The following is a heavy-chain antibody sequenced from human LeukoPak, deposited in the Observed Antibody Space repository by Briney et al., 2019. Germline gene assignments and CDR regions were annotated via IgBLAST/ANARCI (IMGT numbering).Heavy chain of an antibody. Sequence: GGSLRLSRVGSGLTFSSFEMCWVRQAPGKGREGVSFICSSGSTVYYAGSVSGRFTIYRDNDSKSLALQRAGLTAEDTAVYYCARALDSALDVWGNGTTVTVSS. V-gene: IGHV3-48*03. CDR2: ICSSGSTV. CDR3: ARALDSALDV. D-gene: IGHD3/OR15-3a*01. CDR1: GLTFSSFE. J-gene: IGHJ6*01.